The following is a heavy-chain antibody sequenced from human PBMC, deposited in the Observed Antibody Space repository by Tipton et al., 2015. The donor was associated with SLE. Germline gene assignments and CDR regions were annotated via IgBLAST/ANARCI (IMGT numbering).Heavy chain of an antibody. CDR3: TRELWDNSLGIFQH. Sequence: QLVQSGGGLVQPGRSLRLSCTTSGFTFVDYAVSWVSQAPGKGLEWVGFIRSKAYGGTIEYAASVRGRFTISRDDSRSIAYLQMNSLKTEDTAVYYCTRELWDNSLGIFQHWGQGTLVIVSS. CDR1: GFTFVDYA. CDR2: IRSKAYGGTI. J-gene: IGHJ1*01. V-gene: IGHV3-49*04. D-gene: IGHD1/OR15-1a*01.